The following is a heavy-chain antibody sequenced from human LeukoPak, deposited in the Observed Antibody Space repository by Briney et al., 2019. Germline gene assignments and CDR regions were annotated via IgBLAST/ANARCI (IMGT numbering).Heavy chain of an antibody. CDR1: GFTLSSYW. V-gene: IGHV3-74*01. Sequence: GGSLRLSCAASGFTLSSYWMHWVRQAPGKGLVWVSHITTDGSSTTYADSVKGRFTISRDNAKNTLYLQMNSLRAEDTAVYYCARDDGSYYVWGQGALVTVSS. CDR2: ITTDGSST. D-gene: IGHD1-26*01. J-gene: IGHJ4*02. CDR3: ARDDGSYYV.